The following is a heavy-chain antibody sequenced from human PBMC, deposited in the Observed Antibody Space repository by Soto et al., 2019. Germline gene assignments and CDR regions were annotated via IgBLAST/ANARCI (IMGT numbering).Heavy chain of an antibody. CDR1: GFTFSSYA. J-gene: IGHJ4*02. CDR2: ISGSGGST. V-gene: IGHV3-23*01. Sequence: GGSLRLSCAASGFTFSSYAMSWVRQAPGKGLEWVSAISGSGGSTYYADSVKGRFTISRDNSKNTLYLQMNSLRAEDTAVYYCAGYYDFWSGPRGDYWGQGTLVTVSS. CDR3: AGYYDFWSGPRGDY. D-gene: IGHD3-3*01.